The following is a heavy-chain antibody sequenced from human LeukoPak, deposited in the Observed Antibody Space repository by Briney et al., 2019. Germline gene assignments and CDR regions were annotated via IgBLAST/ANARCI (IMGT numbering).Heavy chain of an antibody. D-gene: IGHD3-22*01. CDR1: GFTFSSYA. CDR2: ISYDGSNK. CDR3: ARGNYDSSGYYYSAFDY. J-gene: IGHJ4*02. V-gene: IGHV3-30-3*01. Sequence: GGSLRLSCAASGFTFSSYAMSWVRQAPGKGLEWVAVISYDGSNKYYADSVKGRFTISRDNSKNTLYLQMNSLRAEDTAVYYCARGNYDSSGYYYSAFDYWGQGTLVTVSS.